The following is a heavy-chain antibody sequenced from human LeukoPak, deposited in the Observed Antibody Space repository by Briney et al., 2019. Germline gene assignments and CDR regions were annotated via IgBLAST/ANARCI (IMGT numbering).Heavy chain of an antibody. CDR3: AKGQAQYYYDSSGPFDY. V-gene: IGHV3-23*01. CDR1: GFTFSSYA. D-gene: IGHD3-22*01. CDR2: ISGSGGST. Sequence: GGSLRLSCAVSGFTFSSYAMSWVRQAPGKGLEWVSAISGSGGSTHYADSVKGRFTISRDNSKNTLYLQMNSLRAEDTAVYYCAKGQAQYYYDSSGPFDYWGQGTLVTVSS. J-gene: IGHJ4*02.